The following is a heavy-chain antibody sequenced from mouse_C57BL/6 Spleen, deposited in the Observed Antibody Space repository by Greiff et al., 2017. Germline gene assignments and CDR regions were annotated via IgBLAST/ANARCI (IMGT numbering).Heavy chain of an antibody. CDR3: ARLDTTVVGTSYAMDY. CDR2: IYPRSGNT. V-gene: IGHV1-81*01. CDR1: GYTFTSYG. D-gene: IGHD1-1*01. Sequence: VQLQQSGAELARPGASVKLSCKASGYTFTSYGISWVKQRTGQGLEWIGEIYPRSGNTYYNEKFKGKATLTADKSCSTAYMELRSLTSEDSAVYFCARLDTTVVGTSYAMDYWGQGTSVTVSS. J-gene: IGHJ4*01.